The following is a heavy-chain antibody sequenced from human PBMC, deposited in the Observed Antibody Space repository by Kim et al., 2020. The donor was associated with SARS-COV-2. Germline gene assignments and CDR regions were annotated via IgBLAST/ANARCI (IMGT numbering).Heavy chain of an antibody. CDR1: GFTFSSYG. D-gene: IGHD3-10*01. CDR2: ISYDGSNK. CDR3: AKDYDDYYGSGSYYTYDY. Sequence: GGSLRLSCAASGFTFSSYGMHWVRQAPGKGLEWVAVISYDGSNKYYAGSVKGRFTISRDNSKNTLYLQMNSLRAEDTAVYYCAKDYDDYYGSGSYYTYDYWRQGTLVTVSS. J-gene: IGHJ4*02. V-gene: IGHV3-30*18.